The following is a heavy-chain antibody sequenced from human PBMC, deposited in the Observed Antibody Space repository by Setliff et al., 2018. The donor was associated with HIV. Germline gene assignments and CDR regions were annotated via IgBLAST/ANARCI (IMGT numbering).Heavy chain of an antibody. V-gene: IGHV4-31*03. CDR2: IYYSGNP. Sequence: PSETLSLTCTVSGGSISSGYYYWSWIRQHPGKGLEWIGYIYYSGNPFYNPSLRSRVTISLDTSKNQFSLKLSSVTAADTAVYYCARPSFGSSSWKNDAFDIWGQGTMVTVSS. CDR3: ARPSFGSSSWKNDAFDI. CDR1: GGSISSGYYY. J-gene: IGHJ3*02. D-gene: IGHD6-13*01.